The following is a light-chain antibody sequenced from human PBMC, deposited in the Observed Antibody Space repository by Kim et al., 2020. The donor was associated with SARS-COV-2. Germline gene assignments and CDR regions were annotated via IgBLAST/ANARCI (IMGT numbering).Light chain of an antibody. CDR1: QSVSSN. Sequence: SPGETATLSCRASQSVSSNVAWYQQKPGQAPRLRIYGASTRATGIPARFSGSGSGTDFTLTISSLQSEDIAVYHCQQYDDWPPWTFGQGTKVDIK. CDR3: QQYDDWPPWT. J-gene: IGKJ1*01. V-gene: IGKV3-15*01. CDR2: GAS.